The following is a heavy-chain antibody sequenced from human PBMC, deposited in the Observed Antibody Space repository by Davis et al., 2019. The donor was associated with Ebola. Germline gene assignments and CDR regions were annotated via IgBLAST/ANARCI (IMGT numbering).Heavy chain of an antibody. D-gene: IGHD6-19*01. V-gene: IGHV3-53*01. CDR2: IYSSGST. Sequence: PGGSLRLFCAASGFTVSNSYMTWVRQAPGKGLEWVTVIYSSGSTRYADSVKGRFTFSRDNSNNTLYLQMNSLRAEDTAVYYCARVSVIGTGGWWNDDYWGQGTLVTVSS. CDR1: GFTVSNSY. J-gene: IGHJ4*02. CDR3: ARVSVIGTGGWWNDDY.